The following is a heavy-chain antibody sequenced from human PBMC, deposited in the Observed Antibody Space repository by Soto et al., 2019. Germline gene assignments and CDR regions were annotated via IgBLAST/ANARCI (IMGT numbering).Heavy chain of an antibody. V-gene: IGHV3-23*01. Sequence: EVQLLESGGGLVQPGGSLRLSCAASGFTFSSYAMSWVRQAPGKGLEWVSAISGSGGSTYYADSVKGRFTISRDNSKNTLYVQMNRLRAEDTAVYYCAKASGWVGEFDYWGQGTLVTVSS. J-gene: IGHJ4*02. CDR1: GFTFSSYA. D-gene: IGHD3-10*01. CDR2: ISGSGGST. CDR3: AKASGWVGEFDY.